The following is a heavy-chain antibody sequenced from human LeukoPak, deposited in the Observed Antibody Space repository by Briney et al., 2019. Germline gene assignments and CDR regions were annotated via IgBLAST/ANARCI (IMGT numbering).Heavy chain of an antibody. CDR3: AREARSSANKNWFDP. V-gene: IGHV4-4*07. D-gene: IGHD1-26*01. CDR2: IYTSGST. Sequence: SETLSLTCTVSGGSISSYYWSWIRQPAGKGLEWIGRIYTSGSTNYNPSLKSRVTVSVDTSKNQFSLKLSSVIAADTAVYYCAREARSSANKNWFDPWGQGTLVTVSS. CDR1: GGSISSYY. J-gene: IGHJ5*02.